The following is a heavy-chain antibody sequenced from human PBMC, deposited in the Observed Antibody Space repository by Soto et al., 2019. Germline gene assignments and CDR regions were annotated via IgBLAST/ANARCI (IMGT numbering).Heavy chain of an antibody. CDR1: GFTFSRYN. D-gene: IGHD2-2*01. CDR3: ARGELCSTPNCFGSGAFDI. CDR2: ISSSGTYI. J-gene: IGHJ3*02. V-gene: IGHV3-21*01. Sequence: GWSLRLSCAVSGFTFSRYNMNWVRHAPGKGLEWVSSISSSGTYIYYADPVKGRFTISRDNAKNSLYLQMNSLRAEDTAVYYFARGELCSTPNCFGSGAFDIWGQGTMVTVSS.